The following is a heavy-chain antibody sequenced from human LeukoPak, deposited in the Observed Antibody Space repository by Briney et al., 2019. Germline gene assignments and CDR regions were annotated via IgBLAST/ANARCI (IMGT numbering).Heavy chain of an antibody. J-gene: IGHJ4*02. Sequence: SETLSLTCAVSGGSIIRTNWWTWVRQPPGKGLEWIGEIYHSGSTNYNPSLKSRVTMSVDKSKNQFSLKVSSVTAADTAVYYCAGRVSDFSSDYWGQGTLVTVSS. D-gene: IGHD3-3*01. V-gene: IGHV4-4*02. CDR3: AGRVSDFSSDY. CDR2: IYHSGST. CDR1: GGSIIRTNW.